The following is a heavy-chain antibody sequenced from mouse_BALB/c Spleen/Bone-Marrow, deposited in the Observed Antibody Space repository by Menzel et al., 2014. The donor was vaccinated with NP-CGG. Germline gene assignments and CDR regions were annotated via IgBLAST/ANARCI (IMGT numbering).Heavy chain of an antibody. Sequence: VQLQESGAELVMPGASVKMSCKASGYTFTDYWMRWVKQRPGQGLEWIGAIDTSDSYTSYNQKFKGRATLTVDESSSTAYMQLSSMTSEDTAVYYCARKYDYYYAMDYWGQGTSVTVSS. CDR3: ARKYDYYYAMDY. J-gene: IGHJ4*01. CDR2: IDTSDSYT. CDR1: GYTFTDYW. V-gene: IGHV1-69*01. D-gene: IGHD2-4*01.